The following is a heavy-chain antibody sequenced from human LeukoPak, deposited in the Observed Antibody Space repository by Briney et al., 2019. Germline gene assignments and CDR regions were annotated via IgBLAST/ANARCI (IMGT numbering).Heavy chain of an antibody. CDR1: GFTVSSNY. D-gene: IGHD4-17*01. J-gene: IGHJ4*02. Sequence: GGSLRLSCAASGFTVSSNYTSSVRQAPGKGLEWVSVIYSGGGAYYADSVKGRFTISRDNSKNTLYLQMNSLRAEDTAVYYCARDLLAYGDTYYFDYWGQGTLVTVSS. V-gene: IGHV3-66*01. CDR2: IYSGGGA. CDR3: ARDLLAYGDTYYFDY.